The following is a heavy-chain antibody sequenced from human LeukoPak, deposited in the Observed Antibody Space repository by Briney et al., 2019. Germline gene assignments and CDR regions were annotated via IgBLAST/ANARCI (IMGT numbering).Heavy chain of an antibody. D-gene: IGHD3-16*01. Sequence: GGSLRLSCAASGFTFSTYAMGWVRQAPGKGLEWVSGISTSGGSTYYADSVKGRFTISRDNSKNTLYLQMNSPRAEDTAVYYCAGGVNYWGQGTLVTVSS. CDR2: ISTSGGST. J-gene: IGHJ4*02. V-gene: IGHV3-23*01. CDR1: GFTFSTYA. CDR3: AGGVNY.